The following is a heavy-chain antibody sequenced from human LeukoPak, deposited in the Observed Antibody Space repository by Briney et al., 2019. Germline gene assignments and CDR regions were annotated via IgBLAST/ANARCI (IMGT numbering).Heavy chain of an antibody. CDR1: GYTFSSYA. Sequence: GASVKVSCKASGYTFSSYAMHWVRQAPGQRLEWMGWINAGNGNTKLSHAFQGRVTITRDTSASTAYMELRSLRSDDTAVYYCARDLKGHSSSSPMDVWGKGTTVTVSS. CDR2: INAGNGNT. J-gene: IGHJ6*03. V-gene: IGHV1-3*01. D-gene: IGHD6-6*01. CDR3: ARDLKGHSSSSPMDV.